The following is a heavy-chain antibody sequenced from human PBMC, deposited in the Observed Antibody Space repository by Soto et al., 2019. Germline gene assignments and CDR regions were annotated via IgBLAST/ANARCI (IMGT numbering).Heavy chain of an antibody. CDR1: GFTFSSYA. J-gene: IGHJ1*01. V-gene: IGHV3-23*01. CDR2: ISGSGGST. D-gene: IGHD2-2*02. Sequence: PGGSLRLSCAASGFTFSSYAMSWVRQAPGKGLEWVSAISGSGGSTYYADSVKGRFTISRDNSKNTLYLQMNSLRAEDTAVYYCAKATIPTPRRRIGYFQHWGQRTLVTVSS. CDR3: AKATIPTPRRRIGYFQH.